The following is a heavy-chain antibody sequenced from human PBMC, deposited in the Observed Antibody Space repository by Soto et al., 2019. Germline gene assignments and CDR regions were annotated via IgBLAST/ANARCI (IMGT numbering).Heavy chain of an antibody. CDR2: ISGSGDKT. CDR1: GFAFNDFA. CDR3: AKGASHAPFEK. V-gene: IGHV3-23*01. J-gene: IGHJ4*02. Sequence: GSLRLSCAASGFAFNDFAMNWVRQAPGKGPEWLSTISGSGDKTLHSDSVKGRFNISRDNSNNKMFLQMNSLRAEDTAIYYCAKGASHAPFEKWGRGTLVTVSS.